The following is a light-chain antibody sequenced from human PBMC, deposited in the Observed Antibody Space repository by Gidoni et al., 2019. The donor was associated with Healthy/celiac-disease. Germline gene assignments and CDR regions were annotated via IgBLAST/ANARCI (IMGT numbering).Light chain of an antibody. J-gene: IGKJ1*01. V-gene: IGKV1-39*01. CDR2: AAY. Sequence: DIQMTQSPSSLSASVGDRVTITCRESQSISSYLNWYQQKPGKAPTLLIYAAYSLQSGVPSRFSGSGSGTDFTLTISSLQPEDFATYYCQQSYSTLAWTFGQGTKVEIK. CDR1: QSISSY. CDR3: QQSYSTLAWT.